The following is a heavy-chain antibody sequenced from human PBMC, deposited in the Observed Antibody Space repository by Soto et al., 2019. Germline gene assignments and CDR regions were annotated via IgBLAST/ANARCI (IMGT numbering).Heavy chain of an antibody. CDR2: IGAYNGNK. CDR3: ARSIVVVTALDY. Sequence: GDSVKVSCKASGYTFRNHGITWVRQAPGQGLEWMGWIGAYNGNKKYAQKFQGRLTMTTDTSTGTAYMELASLRSEDTAVYYCARSIVVVTALDYWGQGTLVTVSS. D-gene: IGHD2-21*02. CDR1: GYTFRNHG. J-gene: IGHJ4*02. V-gene: IGHV1-18*01.